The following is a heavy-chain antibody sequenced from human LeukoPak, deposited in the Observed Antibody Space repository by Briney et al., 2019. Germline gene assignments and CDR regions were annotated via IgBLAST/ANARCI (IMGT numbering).Heavy chain of an antibody. D-gene: IGHD6-6*01. J-gene: IGHJ6*03. CDR2: ISWNSGSI. CDR3: ARGSWYTSSSRYMDV. V-gene: IGHV3-9*01. CDR1: GFTFDDYA. Sequence: GRSLRLSCAASGFTFDDYAMHWVRQAPGKGLEWVSGISWNSGSIAYADSVKGRFTISRDNAKNSLYLQMNSLRAEDTAVYYCARGSWYTSSSRYMDVWGKGTTVTVSS.